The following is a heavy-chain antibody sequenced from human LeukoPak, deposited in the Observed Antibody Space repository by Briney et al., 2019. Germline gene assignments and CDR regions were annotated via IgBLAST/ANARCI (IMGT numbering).Heavy chain of an antibody. D-gene: IGHD1-20*01. CDR2: ISSSGNFI. CDR3: ARVRYNWNSDY. J-gene: IGHJ4*02. Sequence: GGSLRLSCAASAFTFSSYTMNWVRQAPGKGLEWVASISSSGNFIYYGDSVKGRFTISRDNAKNSLYLQMNSLRGDDTAVYYCARVRYNWNSDYWGQGTLVSVSS. CDR1: AFTFSSYT. V-gene: IGHV3-21*01.